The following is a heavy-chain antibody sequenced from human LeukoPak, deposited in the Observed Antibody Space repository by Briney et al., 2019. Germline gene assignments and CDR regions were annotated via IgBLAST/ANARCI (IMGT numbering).Heavy chain of an antibody. Sequence: SETLSLTCAVYGGSFSGYYWSWIRQPPGKGLEWIGEINHSGSTNYNPSLKSRVTISVDTSKNQFSLKLSSVTAADTAVYYCARGGYHDSSGYYQWNWFDPWGQGTLVTVSS. V-gene: IGHV4-34*01. CDR3: ARGGYHDSSGYYQWNWFDP. J-gene: IGHJ5*02. CDR1: GGSFSGYY. CDR2: INHSGST. D-gene: IGHD3-22*01.